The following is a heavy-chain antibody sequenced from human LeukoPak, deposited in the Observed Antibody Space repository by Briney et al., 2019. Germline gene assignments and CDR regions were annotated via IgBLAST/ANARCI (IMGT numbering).Heavy chain of an antibody. Sequence: GGSLRLSCAASGFTFSNAWMSWVRQAPGKGLEWVGRIKSKTDGGTTDYAAPVKGRFTISRDDSKNTLYLQMNSLKTEDTAVYYCTTVSHYYGSGYYFDYWGQGTLVTVSS. CDR1: GFTFSNAW. J-gene: IGHJ4*02. V-gene: IGHV3-15*01. D-gene: IGHD3-10*01. CDR3: TTVSHYYGSGYYFDY. CDR2: IKSKTDGGTT.